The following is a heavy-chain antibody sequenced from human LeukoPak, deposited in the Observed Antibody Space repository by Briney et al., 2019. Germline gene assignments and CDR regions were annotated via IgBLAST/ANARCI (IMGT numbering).Heavy chain of an antibody. J-gene: IGHJ4*02. Sequence: SETLSLTCAVSSYSISSGSYWGWIRQSPGKGLEWVGSIFHSGNSYYNPSLKSRLTMSVDTSKNQFSLKLTSVTATDTALYYCARVTYVDDMLYQYFDYWGQGILVTVSS. V-gene: IGHV4-38-2*01. CDR3: ARVTYVDDMLYQYFDY. D-gene: IGHD4-17*01. CDR1: SYSISSGSY. CDR2: IFHSGNS.